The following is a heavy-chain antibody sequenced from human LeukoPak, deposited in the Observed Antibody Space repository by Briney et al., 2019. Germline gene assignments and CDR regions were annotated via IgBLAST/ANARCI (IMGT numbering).Heavy chain of an antibody. CDR3: AREGETVLMVYAMPFDY. Sequence: ASVKVSCKASGYTFTSYYMHWVRQAPGHGLEWIGIINPSGGSTSYAQKFQGRVTMTRDTSTSTVYMELSSLRSEDTAVYYCAREGETVLMVYAMPFDYWGQGTLVTVSS. CDR1: GYTFTSYY. D-gene: IGHD2-8*01. J-gene: IGHJ4*02. V-gene: IGHV1-46*03. CDR2: INPSGGST.